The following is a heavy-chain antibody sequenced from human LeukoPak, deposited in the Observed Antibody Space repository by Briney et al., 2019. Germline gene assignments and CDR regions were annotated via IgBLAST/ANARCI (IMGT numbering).Heavy chain of an antibody. CDR3: ATIDILTGYYRRQQGYFDY. D-gene: IGHD3-9*01. CDR2: FDPEDGET. Sequence: ASVKVSCQVSGYTLTELSMHWVRQAPGKGLEWMGGFDPEDGETIYAQKFQGRVTMTEDTSTDTAYMELNSLRSEDTAVYYGATIDILTGYYRRQQGYFDYWGQGTLVTVSS. V-gene: IGHV1-24*01. CDR1: GYTLTELS. J-gene: IGHJ4*02.